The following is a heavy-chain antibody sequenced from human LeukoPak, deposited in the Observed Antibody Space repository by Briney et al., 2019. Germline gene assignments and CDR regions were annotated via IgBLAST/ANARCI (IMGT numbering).Heavy chain of an antibody. V-gene: IGHV3-21*01. D-gene: IGHD3-16*02. J-gene: IGHJ4*02. Sequence: GGSLRLSCAASGFTFSSYGMNWVRQAPGKGLEWVSSISSSSSYIYYADSVKGRFTISRDNAKNSLYLQMNSLRAEDTAVYYCARAHSGYRWYFDYWGQGTLVTVSS. CDR2: ISSSSSYI. CDR1: GFTFSSYG. CDR3: ARAHSGYRWYFDY.